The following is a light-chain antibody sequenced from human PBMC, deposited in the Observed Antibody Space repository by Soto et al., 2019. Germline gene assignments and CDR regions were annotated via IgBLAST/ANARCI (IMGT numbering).Light chain of an antibody. CDR2: MIS. V-gene: IGKV2-30*01. J-gene: IGKJ1*01. Sequence: DVVMTQSPLSLPVTLGQPASISCRSTQGLVFSDGNTYLNWFHQRPGQSPRRLIYMISKRDSGVPDRFRGSVSGTDFTLTISRVEAEDVGVYYCMQGTHWPWTFGQGTKVEMK. CDR1: QGLVFSDGNTY. CDR3: MQGTHWPWT.